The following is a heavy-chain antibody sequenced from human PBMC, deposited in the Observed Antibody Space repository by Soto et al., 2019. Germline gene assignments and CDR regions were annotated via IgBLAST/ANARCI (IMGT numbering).Heavy chain of an antibody. CDR1: GFTFINNA. CDR2: ISGSGGST. J-gene: IGHJ4*02. D-gene: IGHD2-15*01. Sequence: GGSLRLSCLASGFTFINNAMSWVRQAPGKGLEWVSAISGSGGSTYYADSVKGRFTISRDNSKNTLYLQMNSLRAEDTAVYYCAKVDCSGGSCYDYWGQGTLVTVSS. V-gene: IGHV3-23*01. CDR3: AKVDCSGGSCYDY.